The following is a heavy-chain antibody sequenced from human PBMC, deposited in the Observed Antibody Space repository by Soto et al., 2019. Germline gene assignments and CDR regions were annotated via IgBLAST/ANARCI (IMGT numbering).Heavy chain of an antibody. CDR1: GASISGYD. V-gene: IGHV4-4*07. Sequence: SETLSLTCTVSGASISGYDCSWIRKSAWKGLEWIGRIYATGTTDYNPSLKSRVMMSVDTPKKQFSLKLRSVTAADTAVYYCVRDGTKTLRDWFDPLGQRISVTVCS. CDR2: IYATGTT. D-gene: IGHD1-1*01. J-gene: IGHJ5*02. CDR3: VRDGTKTLRDWFDP.